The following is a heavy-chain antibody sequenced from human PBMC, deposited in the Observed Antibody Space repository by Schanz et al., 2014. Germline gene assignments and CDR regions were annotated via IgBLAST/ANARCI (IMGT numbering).Heavy chain of an antibody. D-gene: IGHD1-26*01. V-gene: IGHV4-59*08. CDR1: GASISFYD. CDR3: ARQGDVYRLDY. J-gene: IGHJ4*02. CDR2: IYHSGSP. Sequence: QVQLQESGPGLVKPSETLSLTCTVSGASISFYDWNWIRQSPGKGLEWIGYIYHSGSPIYNPSLQMGATIPIDTPKNQFSRKMESVTAADTAMYFCARQGDVYRLDYWGQGTLVTVTS.